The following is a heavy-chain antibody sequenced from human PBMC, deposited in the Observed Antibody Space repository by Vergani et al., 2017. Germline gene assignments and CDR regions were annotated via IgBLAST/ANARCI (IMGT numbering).Heavy chain of an antibody. V-gene: IGHV3-48*01. J-gene: IGHJ4*02. D-gene: IGHD4-11*01. CDR3: VRDPDYSTFDS. CDR2: IGVSDNSI. CDR1: GFTFSAYS. Sequence: DVRLVESGGGVVQLGGSLRLSCAVSGFTFSAYSMNWVRQTPGKGLEWISYIGVSDNSIYYADSVMGRFAISRDNARNLLFLQMNSLRADDSALYFCVRDPDYSTFDSWGQGTLVTVS.